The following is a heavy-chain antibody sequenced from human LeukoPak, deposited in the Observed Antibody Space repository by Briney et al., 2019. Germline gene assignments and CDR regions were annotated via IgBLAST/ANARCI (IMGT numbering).Heavy chain of an antibody. CDR1: GGSISSYY. V-gene: IGHV4-59*08. D-gene: IGHD6-13*01. J-gene: IGHJ4*02. CDR2: IYYSGST. Sequence: SETLSLTCTVSGGSISSYYWSWIRQPPGKGLEWIGYIYYSGSTNYNPSLKSRVTISVDTSKNQFSLKLSSVTAADTAVHYCARQLGIAAAVALDYWGQGTLVTVSS. CDR3: ARQLGIAAAVALDY.